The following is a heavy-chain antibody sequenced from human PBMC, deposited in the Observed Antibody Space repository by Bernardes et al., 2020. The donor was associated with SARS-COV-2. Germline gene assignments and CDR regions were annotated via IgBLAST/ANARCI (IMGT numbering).Heavy chain of an antibody. CDR2: IKHDGSEK. CDR1: GFTFSDYW. J-gene: IGHJ4*02. V-gene: IGHV3-7*01. Sequence: GVSLRLSCAASGFTFSDYWMTWVRQAPGKGLEWVANIKHDGSEKYSVDSVKGRFTFSRDNAKNSLYVQMNSLRAENTAVYYCARARFYASGTYSPIDYWGQGTLVTVSS. D-gene: IGHD3-10*01. CDR3: ARARFYASGTYSPIDY.